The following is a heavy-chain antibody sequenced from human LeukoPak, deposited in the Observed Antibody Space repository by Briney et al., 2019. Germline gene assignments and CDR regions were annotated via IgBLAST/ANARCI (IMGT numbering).Heavy chain of an antibody. CDR3: ARHGGYVTAYYYYYMDV. Sequence: SETLSLTCAVSGYSISSGYYWGWIRQPPGKGLEWIGSIYHSGSTYYNPSLKSRVTISVDTSKNQFSLKLSSVTAADTAVYYCARHGGYVTAYYYYYMDVWGKGTTVTVSS. CDR2: IYHSGST. CDR1: GYSISSGYY. D-gene: IGHD5-12*01. J-gene: IGHJ6*03. V-gene: IGHV4-38-2*01.